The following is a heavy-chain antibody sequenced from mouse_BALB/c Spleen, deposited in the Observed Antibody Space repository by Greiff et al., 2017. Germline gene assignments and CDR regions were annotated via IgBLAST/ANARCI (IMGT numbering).Heavy chain of an antibody. Sequence: DVHLVESGGGLVKPGGSLKLSCAASGFTFSSYAMSWVRQSPEKRLEWVAEISSGGSYTYYPDTVTGRFTISSDNAKNTLYLEMSSLRSEDTAMYYCARSPLPYAMDYWGQGTSVTVSS. D-gene: IGHD5-5*01. J-gene: IGHJ4*01. CDR3: ARSPLPYAMDY. CDR2: ISSGGSYT. CDR1: GFTFSSYA. V-gene: IGHV5-9-4*01.